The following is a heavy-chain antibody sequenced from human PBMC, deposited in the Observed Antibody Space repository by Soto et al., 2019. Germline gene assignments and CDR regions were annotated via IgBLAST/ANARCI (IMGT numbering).Heavy chain of an antibody. Sequence: SLTCTVSAGSISGYYWCWIRQPAGKGLEWIGRMYNSERTNYNPSLKSRVTMSMDTSKNQFSLKLTSVTAADTAVYFCAREPLAHSYFDLWGQGTLVTVSS. CDR3: AREPLAHSYFDL. CDR1: AGSISGYY. V-gene: IGHV4-4*07. CDR2: MYNSERT. J-gene: IGHJ4*02.